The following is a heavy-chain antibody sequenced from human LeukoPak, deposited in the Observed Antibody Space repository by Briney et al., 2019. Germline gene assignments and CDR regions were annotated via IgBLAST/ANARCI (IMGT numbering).Heavy chain of an antibody. CDR3: ARDGGRREDY. Sequence: GGSLRLSCAASGFTFSTYSMNWVRQAPGKGLEWVSSISSSSSYIHYADSVKGRFTISRDNAKNSLYLQMNSLRAEDTAVYYCARDGGRREDYWGQGALVTVSS. J-gene: IGHJ4*02. CDR2: ISSSSSYI. V-gene: IGHV3-21*01. CDR1: GFTFSTYS. D-gene: IGHD2-15*01.